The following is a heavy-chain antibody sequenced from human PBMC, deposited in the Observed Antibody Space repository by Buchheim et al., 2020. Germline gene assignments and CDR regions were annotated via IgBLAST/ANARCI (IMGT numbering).Heavy chain of an antibody. J-gene: IGHJ4*02. CDR3: AKGVLRLWFGRYYFDY. V-gene: IGHV3-23*01. Sequence: EVQLLESGGGLVQPGGSLRLSCAASGFTFSSYAMSWVRQAPGKGLEWVSAISGSGGSTYYAASVKGRFTLSRDNSKNTLYLQMNSLRAEDTAVYYCAKGVLRLWFGRYYFDYWGQGTL. CDR2: ISGSGGST. CDR1: GFTFSSYA. D-gene: IGHD3-10*01.